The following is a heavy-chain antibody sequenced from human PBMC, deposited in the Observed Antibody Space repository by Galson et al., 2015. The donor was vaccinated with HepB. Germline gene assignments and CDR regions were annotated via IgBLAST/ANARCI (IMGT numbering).Heavy chain of an antibody. D-gene: IGHD5-18*01. V-gene: IGHV5-51*01. CDR3: ARHFSGGRDANSYGFFWFDP. J-gene: IGHJ5*02. CDR1: GYSFTSYW. Sequence: QSGAEVKKPGESLKISCKGSGYSFTSYWIGWVRQMPGKGLEWMGIIYPGDSDTRYSPSFQGQVTISADKSISTAYLQWSSLKASDTAMYYCARHFSGGRDANSYGFFWFDPWGQGTLVTVSS. CDR2: IYPGDSDT.